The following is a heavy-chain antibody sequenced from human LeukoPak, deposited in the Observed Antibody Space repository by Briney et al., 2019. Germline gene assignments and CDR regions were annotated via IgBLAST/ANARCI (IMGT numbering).Heavy chain of an antibody. CDR1: GFTSNSYL. Sequence: PGGSLRLSCAASGFTSNSYLMSWVRQAPGRGLEWVANIKKDGSEENYLDSVKGRFTVSRDNAKNSLYLQMNSLRGEDTAVYYCARSNPNRNALDLWGQGTMVTISS. V-gene: IGHV3-7*01. CDR2: IKKDGSEE. D-gene: IGHD1-14*01. J-gene: IGHJ3*01. CDR3: ARSNPNRNALDL.